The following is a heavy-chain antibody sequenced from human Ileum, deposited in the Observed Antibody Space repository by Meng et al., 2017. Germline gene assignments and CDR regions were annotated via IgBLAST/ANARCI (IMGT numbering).Heavy chain of an antibody. CDR1: GDSVNNYY. J-gene: IGHJ4*02. CDR3: ARESGSSPVRRVMPRFDS. D-gene: IGHD3-10*01. Sequence: SETLSLTCTVSGDSVNNYYRHWIRQPAGKGLEWIGRVYSSGSTDQNTSLKSLVTMSVDTYKNQISLGLTSVTAANTAVYYCARESGSSPVRRVMPRFDSWGRGTLVTVSS. CDR2: VYSSGST. V-gene: IGHV4-4*07.